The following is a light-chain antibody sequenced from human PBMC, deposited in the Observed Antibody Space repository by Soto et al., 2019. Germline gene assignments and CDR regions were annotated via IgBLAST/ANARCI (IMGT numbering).Light chain of an antibody. CDR2: DVS. Sequence: QSVLTQPRSVSGSPGQSVTISCTGTSSDVGGYNYVSWYQQHPGKAPKLMIYDVSKRPSGVPDRFSGSKSGNTASLTISGLQAEDEADYYCCSYAGSYTLVVFGGGTKVTAL. J-gene: IGLJ2*01. CDR1: SSDVGGYNY. V-gene: IGLV2-11*01. CDR3: CSYAGSYTLVV.